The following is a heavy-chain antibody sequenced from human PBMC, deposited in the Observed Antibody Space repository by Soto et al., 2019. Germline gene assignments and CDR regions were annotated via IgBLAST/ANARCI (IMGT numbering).Heavy chain of an antibody. J-gene: IGHJ1*01. CDR1: GDSISRSTYY. D-gene: IGHD2-21*02. CDR3: ARSPGLLFRDIQH. CDR2: IYYCGST. Sequence: QLQLQESGPGLVKPSETLSLICTVSGDSISRSTYYWGWIRQPPGKGLEGIGCIYYCGSTYYSPSLKSRVTMSVDTSKNQFALNLSSGPAADTAMYYCARSPGLLFRDIQHWGQGTLVTVSS. V-gene: IGHV4-39*01.